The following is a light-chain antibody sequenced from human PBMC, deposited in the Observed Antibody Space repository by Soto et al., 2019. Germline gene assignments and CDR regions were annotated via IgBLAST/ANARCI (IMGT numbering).Light chain of an antibody. Sequence: CRASQGIGNALGWYQQKPGKPPKVLIYGASNLQSGVPPRFSGSGYGTDFTLALRTLQSDETATPICEAPSSAPGKCAQGTKVDIK. CDR2: GAS. CDR3: EAPSSAPGK. V-gene: IGKV1-6*01. CDR1: QGIGNA. J-gene: IGKJ1*01.